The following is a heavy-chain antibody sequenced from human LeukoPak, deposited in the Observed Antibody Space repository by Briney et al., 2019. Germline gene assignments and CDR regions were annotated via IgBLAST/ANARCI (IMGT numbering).Heavy chain of an antibody. Sequence: ASVKVSGKVSGYTLTELSMHWVRQAPGKGLEWMGGFDPEDGETIYAQKFQGRVTMTEDTSTDTAYMELSSLRSEDTAVYYCATAEPVYGSGSNDYWGQGTLVTVSS. CDR1: GYTLTELS. D-gene: IGHD3-10*01. CDR3: ATAEPVYGSGSNDY. V-gene: IGHV1-24*01. CDR2: FDPEDGET. J-gene: IGHJ4*02.